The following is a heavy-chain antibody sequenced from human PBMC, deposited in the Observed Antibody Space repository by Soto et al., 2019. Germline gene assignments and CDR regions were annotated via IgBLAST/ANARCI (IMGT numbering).Heavy chain of an antibody. CDR3: ARGDKLSLYPQLDY. CDR1: GYTFTGNY. Sequence: QVQLVQSGAEVKKPGASVKVSCKASGYTFTGNYMHWVRQAPGQGFEWMGWINVNSGGTKYAQKFQGWVPMTRDTSISTAYMELRRLRSDDTAVYYWARGDKLSLYPQLDYWGQGTLVTVSS. J-gene: IGHJ4*02. V-gene: IGHV1-2*04. D-gene: IGHD3-16*02. CDR2: INVNSGGT.